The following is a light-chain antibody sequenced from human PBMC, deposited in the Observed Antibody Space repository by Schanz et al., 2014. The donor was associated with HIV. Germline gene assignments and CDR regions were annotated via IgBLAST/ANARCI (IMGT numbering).Light chain of an antibody. CDR1: SNDVGTYDF. J-gene: IGLJ3*02. CDR2: DVT. V-gene: IGLV2-14*03. Sequence: QSALTQPASVSGSPGQSVTISCSGSSNDVGTYDFVSWYQQHPGKAPILIIYDVTNRPSGISDRFSGSKSGNTASLTVSGLQADDEADYYCSSFRSNTTWVFGGGTKLTVL. CDR3: SSFRSNTTWV.